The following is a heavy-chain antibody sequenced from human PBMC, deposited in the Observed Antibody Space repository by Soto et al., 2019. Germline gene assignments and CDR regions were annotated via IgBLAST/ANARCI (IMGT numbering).Heavy chain of an antibody. CDR1: GGSINNSSYY. V-gene: IGHV4-39*02. J-gene: IGHJ5*02. CDR2: IFYGGST. D-gene: IGHD2-15*01. CDR3: ARSGDCEVGICYSRWFDP. Sequence: QLPLQESGPGLLQPSETLSLTCTVSGGSINNSSYYWVWIRQPPGRGLECIGRIFYGGSTYYNPSLKSRVPSFVETSRNHFSLNLGSVTAADTAVYYRARSGDCEVGICYSRWFDPWGQGTLVTVSS.